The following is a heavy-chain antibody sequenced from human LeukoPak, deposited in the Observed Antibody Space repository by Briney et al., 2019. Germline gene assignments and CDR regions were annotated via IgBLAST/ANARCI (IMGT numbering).Heavy chain of an antibody. D-gene: IGHD3-10*01. CDR1: GFTFSNYW. J-gene: IGHJ4*02. Sequence: GGSLRLSCAASGFTFSNYWMTWVRQSPGKGLEWVAIIKPDGSDRYSVDSEKGRFTVSRDNAKNSLYLQMSCLRAEDTAVYYCARGGHRQKEFWGQGTLVTVSS. CDR2: IKPDGSDR. CDR3: ARGGHRQKEF. V-gene: IGHV3-7*01.